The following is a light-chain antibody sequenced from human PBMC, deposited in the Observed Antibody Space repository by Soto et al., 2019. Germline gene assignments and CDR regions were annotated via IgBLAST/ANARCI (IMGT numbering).Light chain of an antibody. CDR1: SSNIGAGYD. CDR3: QSFDISLSGPI. V-gene: IGLV1-40*01. Sequence: QSVLTQPTSVSGAPGQTVTISCTGSSSNIGAGYDVHWCQHLPGTAPKLLIYHNNIRPSGVPDRFSGSKSGTSASLAITGLQAEDEADYYSQSFDISLSGPIFGGGTKLTVL. CDR2: HNN. J-gene: IGLJ2*01.